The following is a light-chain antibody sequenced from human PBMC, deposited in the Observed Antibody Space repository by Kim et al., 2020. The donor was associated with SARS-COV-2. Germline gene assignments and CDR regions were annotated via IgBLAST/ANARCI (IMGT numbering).Light chain of an antibody. CDR3: QQYGNSYS. V-gene: IGKV3-20*01. CDR2: GAF. Sequence: EIVLTQSPGTLSLSSGERATLSCRASQSVSGNDLAWYQQRPGQAPTLLIYGAFTRASGVPDRFSGSGSVTDFTLTISRLEPDDFAVYYCQQYGNSYSFGPGTKLEI. J-gene: IGKJ2*03. CDR1: QSVSGND.